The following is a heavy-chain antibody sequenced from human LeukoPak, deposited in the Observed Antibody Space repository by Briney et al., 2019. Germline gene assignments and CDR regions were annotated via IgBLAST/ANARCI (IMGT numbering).Heavy chain of an antibody. CDR1: GGSISSGGYS. Sequence: PSETLSLTCAVSGGSISSGGYSWSWIRQPPGTGLEWIGYIYHSGSTYYNPSLKSRVTISVDRSKNQFSLKLSSVTAADTAVYYCARARYYDILTGYNYGMDVWGQGTTVTVSS. CDR3: ARARYYDILTGYNYGMDV. D-gene: IGHD3-9*01. V-gene: IGHV4-30-2*01. J-gene: IGHJ6*02. CDR2: IYHSGST.